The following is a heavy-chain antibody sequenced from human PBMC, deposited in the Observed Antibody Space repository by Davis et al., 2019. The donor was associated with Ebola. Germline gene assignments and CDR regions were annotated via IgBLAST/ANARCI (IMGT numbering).Heavy chain of an antibody. CDR2: IYYSGST. Sequence: SETLSLTCTVSGGSISSYYWSWIRQPPGKGLEWIGYIYYSGSTNYNPSLKSRVTISVDTSKNQFSLKLSSVTAADTAVYYCARQSSIQLWHYFDYWGQGTLATVSS. V-gene: IGHV4-59*08. J-gene: IGHJ4*02. CDR1: GGSISSYY. D-gene: IGHD5-18*01. CDR3: ARQSSIQLWHYFDY.